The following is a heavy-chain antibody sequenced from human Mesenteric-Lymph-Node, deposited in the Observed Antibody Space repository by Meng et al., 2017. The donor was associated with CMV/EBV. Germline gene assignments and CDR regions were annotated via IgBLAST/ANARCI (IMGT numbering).Heavy chain of an antibody. CDR1: GFTFSSYA. Sequence: GESLKISCAASGFTFSSYAMSWVRQAPGKGLEWVSIIYSGGSSTYYADSVKGRFTISRDNSKNTVYLQMTSLRAEDTAVYYCAKDSPYSGEEGFDYWGQGTLVTSPQ. V-gene: IGHV3-23*03. CDR3: AKDSPYSGEEGFDY. J-gene: IGHJ4*02. CDR2: IYSGGSST. D-gene: IGHD1-26*01.